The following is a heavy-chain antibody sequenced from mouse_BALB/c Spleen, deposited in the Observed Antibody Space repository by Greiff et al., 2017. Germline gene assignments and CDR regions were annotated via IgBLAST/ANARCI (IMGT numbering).Heavy chain of an antibody. V-gene: IGHV7-3*02. CDR2: IRNKANGYTT. J-gene: IGHJ4*01. CDR1: GFTFTDYY. Sequence: VQLKESGGGLVQPGGSLRLSCATSGFTFTDYYMSWVRQPPGKALEWLGFIRNKANGYTTEYSASVKGRFTISRDNSQSILYLQMNTLRAEDSATYYCARDGRGYYAMDYWGQGTSVTVSS. CDR3: ARDGRGYYAMDY.